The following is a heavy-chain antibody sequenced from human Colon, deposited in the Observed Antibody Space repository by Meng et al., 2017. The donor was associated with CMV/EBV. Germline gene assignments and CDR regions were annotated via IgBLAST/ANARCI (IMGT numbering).Heavy chain of an antibody. J-gene: IGHJ6*02. CDR1: GFTFDDYA. CDR3: AKDISPVGGTTGYHGMDV. D-gene: IGHD1-7*01. Sequence: SLKISCAASGFTFDDYAMHWVRQAPGKGLEWVSSITWNSGRTGYVDSVEGRFTISRDNAKNSLYLQMNGLRAEDTDLYYCAKDISPVGGTTGYHGMDVRGQGTTVTVSS. CDR2: ITWNSGRT. V-gene: IGHV3-9*01.